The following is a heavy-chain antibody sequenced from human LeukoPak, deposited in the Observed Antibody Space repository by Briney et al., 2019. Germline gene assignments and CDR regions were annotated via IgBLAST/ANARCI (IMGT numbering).Heavy chain of an antibody. CDR3: ASDPMTTGARGFDY. D-gene: IGHD4-11*01. CDR1: GGSISSSSYY. CDR2: IYYSGST. J-gene: IGHJ4*02. V-gene: IGHV4-39*07. Sequence: SETLSLTSTVSGGSISSSSYYWGWIRQPPGKGLEWIGSIYYSGSTYYNPSLKSRVTISVDTSKSQFSLKLSSVTAADTAVYYCASDPMTTGARGFDYWGQGTPVTVSS.